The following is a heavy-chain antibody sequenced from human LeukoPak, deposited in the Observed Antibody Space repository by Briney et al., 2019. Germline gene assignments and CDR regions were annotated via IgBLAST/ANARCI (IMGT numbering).Heavy chain of an antibody. J-gene: IGHJ4*02. Sequence: SETLSLTCTVSGGSISSSSYYWGWIRQPPGKGLEWIGSIYYSGSTYYNPSLKSRVTISVDTSKNQFSLKLSSAAAADTAVYYCARSGKIQLFDYWGQGTLVTVSS. CDR3: ARSGKIQLFDY. V-gene: IGHV4-39*01. CDR2: IYYSGST. D-gene: IGHD5-18*01. CDR1: GGSISSSSYY.